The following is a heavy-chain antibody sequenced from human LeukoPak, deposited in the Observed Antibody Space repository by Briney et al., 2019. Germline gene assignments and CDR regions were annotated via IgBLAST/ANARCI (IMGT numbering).Heavy chain of an antibody. Sequence: SVKVSCKASGGTFSSYAISWVRQAPGQGFEWMGGIIPIFGTANYAQKFQGRVTITADESTSTAYMELSSLRSEDTAVYYCARGYSSLKNFDYWGQGTLVTVSS. CDR1: GGTFSSYA. CDR3: ARGYSSLKNFDY. V-gene: IGHV1-69*13. J-gene: IGHJ4*02. CDR2: IIPIFGTA. D-gene: IGHD6-13*01.